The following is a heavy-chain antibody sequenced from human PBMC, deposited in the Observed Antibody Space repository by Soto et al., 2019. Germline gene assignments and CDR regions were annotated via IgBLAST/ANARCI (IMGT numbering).Heavy chain of an antibody. Sequence: GGSLRLSCTASGFTFSGYAMSWVRQAPGKGLQWVSAITRSGGAVYYADSVKGRFTISRDNSKNTLYLQMNSLRAEDTAVYYCAKGPPFTTSSQTFEYWGQGALVTVPS. D-gene: IGHD6-6*01. CDR1: GFTFSGYA. CDR3: AKGPPFTTSSQTFEY. J-gene: IGHJ4*02. V-gene: IGHV3-23*01. CDR2: ITRSGGAV.